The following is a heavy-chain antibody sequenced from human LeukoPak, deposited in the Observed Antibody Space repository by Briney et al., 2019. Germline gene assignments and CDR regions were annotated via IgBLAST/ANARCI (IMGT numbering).Heavy chain of an antibody. CDR2: IKKDGSEK. Sequence: GGSLRLSCAASGFTFSSYRMTWVRQAPGKGLEWVANIKKDGSEKYYVDSVKGRFTISRDNAKTSLYLQMNSLRAEDTAVYYCARRAGAYSHPYDYWGQGTLVTVSS. J-gene: IGHJ4*02. V-gene: IGHV3-7*01. CDR3: ARRAGAYSHPYDY. D-gene: IGHD4/OR15-4a*01. CDR1: GFTFSSYR.